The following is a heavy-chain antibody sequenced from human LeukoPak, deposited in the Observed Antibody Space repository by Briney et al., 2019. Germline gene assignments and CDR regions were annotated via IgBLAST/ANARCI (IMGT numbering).Heavy chain of an antibody. CDR1: GFTFSSYS. D-gene: IGHD4-11*01. CDR2: ISSSSSTI. Sequence: GGSLRLSCAASGFTFSSYSMNWVRQAPGKGLGWVSYISSSSSTIYYADSVKGRFTISRDNAKNSLYLQMNSLRAEDTAVYYCARDQVVTTVTTTFDYWGQGTLVTVSS. V-gene: IGHV3-48*01. J-gene: IGHJ4*02. CDR3: ARDQVVTTVTTTFDY.